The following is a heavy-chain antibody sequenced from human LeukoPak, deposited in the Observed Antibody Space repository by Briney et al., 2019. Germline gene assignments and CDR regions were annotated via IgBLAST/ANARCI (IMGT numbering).Heavy chain of an antibody. Sequence: GGSLRLSCAASGFTFSGGRMNWVRQAPGKGLEWVSAISGSGGSTYYADSVKGRFTISRDNSKNTLYLQMNSLRAEDTAVYYCAKDLYSSSSEAWGQGTLVTVSS. CDR3: AKDLYSSSSEA. CDR2: ISGSGGST. J-gene: IGHJ5*02. D-gene: IGHD6-6*01. V-gene: IGHV3-23*01. CDR1: GFTFSGGR.